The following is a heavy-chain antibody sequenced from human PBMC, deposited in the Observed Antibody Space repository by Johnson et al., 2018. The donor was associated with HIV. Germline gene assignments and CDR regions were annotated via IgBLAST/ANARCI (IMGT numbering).Heavy chain of an antibody. CDR1: GFTFSDYY. Sequence: VQLVESGGGLVQPGGSLRLSCAASGFTFSDYYMSWIRQAPGKGLEWISYISSSGSTIYYADSVKGRFTISRDNTKNSVDLQMNSLRTEDTAFYYCAKVVCLAATGCDAFDIWGQGTMVTVSS. J-gene: IGHJ3*02. CDR3: AKVVCLAATGCDAFDI. CDR2: ISSSGSTI. D-gene: IGHD6-13*01. V-gene: IGHV3-11*01.